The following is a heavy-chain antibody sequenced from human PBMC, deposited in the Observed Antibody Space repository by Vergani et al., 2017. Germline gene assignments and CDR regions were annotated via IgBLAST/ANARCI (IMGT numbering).Heavy chain of an antibody. CDR3: ARLFVLWVGLREAWVDY. J-gene: IGHJ4*02. V-gene: IGHV4-38-2*01. Sequence: QVQLQESGPGLVKPSETLSLTCAVSCDSISSGYYWGWIRQPPGKGLEWIGRIYHSGSTYYNPSLKSRVTISVDTSKNNFSLSLSSVTAADTAVYYCARLFVLWVGLREAWVDYWGQGTLVTVSS. CDR2: IYHSGST. CDR1: CDSISSGYY. D-gene: IGHD3-16*01.